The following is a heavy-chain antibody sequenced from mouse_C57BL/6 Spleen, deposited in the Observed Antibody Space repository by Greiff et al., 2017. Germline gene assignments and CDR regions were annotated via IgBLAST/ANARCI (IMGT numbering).Heavy chain of an antibody. Sequence: EVKLMESGPGLVKPSQSLSLTCSVTGYSITSGYYWNWIRQFPGNKLEWMGYISYDGSNNYNPSLTNRISITRDTSKNQFFLKLNSVTTEDTATYYCARDQTAQATGYAMDYWGQGTSVTVSS. CDR3: ARDQTAQATGYAMDY. D-gene: IGHD3-2*02. CDR2: ISYDGSN. CDR1: GYSITSGYY. V-gene: IGHV3-6*01. J-gene: IGHJ4*01.